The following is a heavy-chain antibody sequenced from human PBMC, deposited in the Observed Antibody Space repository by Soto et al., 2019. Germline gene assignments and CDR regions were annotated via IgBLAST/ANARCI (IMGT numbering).Heavy chain of an antibody. D-gene: IGHD3-22*01. Sequence: GGSLRLSCAASGFTFSSYAMHWVRQAPGKGLEWVAVISYDGSNKYYADSVKGRFTISRDNSKNTLYLQMNSLRAEDTAVYYCARDGYYYDSSGYLDYWGQGTLVTVSS. CDR3: ARDGYYYDSSGYLDY. CDR1: GFTFSSYA. J-gene: IGHJ4*02. V-gene: IGHV3-30-3*01. CDR2: ISYDGSNK.